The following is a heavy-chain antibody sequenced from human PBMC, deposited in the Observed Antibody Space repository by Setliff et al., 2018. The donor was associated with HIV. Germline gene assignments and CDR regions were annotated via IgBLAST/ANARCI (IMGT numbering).Heavy chain of an antibody. CDR3: ARGRYSYGPGWFDS. D-gene: IGHD5-18*01. CDR1: GGSISSYY. J-gene: IGHJ5*01. V-gene: IGHV4-4*07. CDR2: IYTSGST. Sequence: PSETLSLTCTVSGGSISSYYWSWIRQPAGKGLEWIGRIYTSGSTNYNPSLKSRVTMSVDTSKNQFSLKLSSVTAADTAVFYCARGRYSYGPGWFDSWAQGAVVTVSS.